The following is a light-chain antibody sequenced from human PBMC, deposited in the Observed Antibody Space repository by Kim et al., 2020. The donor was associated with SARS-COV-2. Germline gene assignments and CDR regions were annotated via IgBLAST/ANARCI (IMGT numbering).Light chain of an antibody. CDR2: QAS. V-gene: IGKV1-5*03. J-gene: IGKJ4*01. Sequence: DIQMTQSPSTLSASVGDRVSITCRASQSISTSLAWYQQKPGKAPNLLIYQASSLQSGVPSRFSGSGSGTEFTLTISSLQPEDFATYYCQQSSTYPLTFGGGTKVDIK. CDR3: QQSSTYPLT. CDR1: QSISTS.